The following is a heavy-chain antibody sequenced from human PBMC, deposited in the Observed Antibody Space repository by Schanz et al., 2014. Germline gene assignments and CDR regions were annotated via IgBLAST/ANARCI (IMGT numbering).Heavy chain of an antibody. Sequence: EVQLLESGGGLVQPGGSLRLSCAASGFTFGDYAMTWVRQAPGKGLEWVSAISGRDGSTYYADSVRGRFTISRDNSKNTLYLQMNSLRAEDTAVYYCARVDSSGYFFDNWGQGTRVTVSS. J-gene: IGHJ4*02. D-gene: IGHD3-22*01. CDR3: ARVDSSGYFFDN. V-gene: IGHV3-23*01. CDR2: ISGRDGST. CDR1: GFTFGDYA.